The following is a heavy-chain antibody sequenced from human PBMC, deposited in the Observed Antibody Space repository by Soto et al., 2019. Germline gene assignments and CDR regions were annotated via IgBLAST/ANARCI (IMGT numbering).Heavy chain of an antibody. J-gene: IGHJ6*02. CDR3: ARDGYSYGYEFPYSYGMDV. CDR1: GGSFSGYY. Sequence: QVQLQQWGAGLLKPSETLSLTCAVYGGSFSGYYWSWIRQPPGKGLEWIGEINHSGSTNYNPSLXSRVTISVDTXXNXFXXELSSVTAADTAVYYCARDGYSYGYEFPYSYGMDVWGQGTTVTVSS. CDR2: INHSGST. D-gene: IGHD5-18*01. V-gene: IGHV4-34*01.